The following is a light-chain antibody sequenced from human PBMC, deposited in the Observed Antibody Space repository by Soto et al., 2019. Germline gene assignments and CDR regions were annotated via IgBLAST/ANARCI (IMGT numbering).Light chain of an antibody. CDR2: EAS. Sequence: DIQMTPYPSTLSAYVGDRVSITCRASQSISSWLAWYQQKPGKATKLLIYEASSLQSGVPSRFSGSGSGTEFSLTITSLQPNDSATYYCQQYNTYSGTFGQGTKVDIK. J-gene: IGKJ1*01. V-gene: IGKV1-5*03. CDR1: QSISSW. CDR3: QQYNTYSGT.